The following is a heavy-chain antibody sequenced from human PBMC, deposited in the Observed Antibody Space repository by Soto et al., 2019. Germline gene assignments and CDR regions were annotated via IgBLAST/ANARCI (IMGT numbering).Heavy chain of an antibody. CDR1: GFSFSINGLA. J-gene: IGHJ5*01. CDR3: AHKRDVSRGFKS. V-gene: IGHV2-5*02. Sequence: QITLKESGPTLVKPTQTLTLTCTFSGFSFSINGLAVGWIRQPPGQALEWLALIYWDDDQRYNPSLKNRLTITKDTSRNQVVLTMTNMDPVDTATYYCAHKRDVSRGFKSWGQGTLVTVSS. CDR2: IYWDDDQ.